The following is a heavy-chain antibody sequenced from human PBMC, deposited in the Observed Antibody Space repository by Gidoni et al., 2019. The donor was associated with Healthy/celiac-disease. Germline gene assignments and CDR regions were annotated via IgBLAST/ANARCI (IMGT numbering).Heavy chain of an antibody. Sequence: QVQLQESGPGLVKPSETLSLTCAFSGYSISSGSYWGWIRQPPGKGLEWIGSISHSGSTYYNPSLKSRVTISVDTSKNQFSLKLSSVTAADTAVYYCARDSPLYDSSGYYYVDYWGQGTLVTVSS. CDR1: GYSISSGSY. J-gene: IGHJ4*02. CDR3: ARDSPLYDSSGYYYVDY. CDR2: ISHSGST. V-gene: IGHV4-38-2*02. D-gene: IGHD3-22*01.